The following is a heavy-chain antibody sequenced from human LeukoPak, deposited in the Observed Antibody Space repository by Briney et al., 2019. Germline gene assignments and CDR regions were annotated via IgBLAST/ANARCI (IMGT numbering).Heavy chain of an antibody. CDR3: VRHGLGSSWFGFDY. J-gene: IGHJ4*02. CDR2: IFPGDSDT. CDR1: GHLFTSYW. V-gene: IGHV5-51*01. D-gene: IGHD6-13*01. Sequence: GESLKISCKGSGHLFTSYWIAWVRQMPGKGLEWMGIIFPGDSDTRYSPSFQGQVTISADKSISTAYLQWSSLKASDSAMYYCVRHGLGSSWFGFDYWGQGTLVTVSS.